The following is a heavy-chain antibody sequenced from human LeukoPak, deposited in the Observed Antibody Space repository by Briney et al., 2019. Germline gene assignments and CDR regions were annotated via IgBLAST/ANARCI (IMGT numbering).Heavy chain of an antibody. CDR2: IYYSGST. D-gene: IGHD5-12*01. V-gene: IGHV4-31*03. CDR3: ARGYRYAGIFDY. CDR1: GGSISSGGYY. Sequence: PSETLSLTCTVSGGSISSGGYYWSWIRQHPGKGLEWIGYIYYSGSTYYNPSLKSRVTISVDTSKNQFSLKLSSVTAAVTAVYYCARGYRYAGIFDYWGQGTLVTVSS. J-gene: IGHJ4*02.